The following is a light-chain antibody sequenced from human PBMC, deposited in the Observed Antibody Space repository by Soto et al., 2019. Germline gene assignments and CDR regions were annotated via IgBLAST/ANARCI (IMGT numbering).Light chain of an antibody. CDR3: SSYAGINNLRGYV. J-gene: IGLJ1*01. V-gene: IGLV2-8*01. CDR2: EVS. CDR1: SSDVGGYNY. Sequence: QSALTQPPSASGSPGQSVTISCTGTSSDVGGYNYVSWYQQHPGKAPKLMIYEVSKRPSGVPDRFSGSKSGNTASLTVSGLQAEDEADYYCSSYAGINNLRGYVFGTGTKVTVL.